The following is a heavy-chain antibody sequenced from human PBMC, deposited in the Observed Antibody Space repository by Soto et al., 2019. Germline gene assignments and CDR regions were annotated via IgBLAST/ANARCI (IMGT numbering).Heavy chain of an antibody. CDR3: TRETGFSGCWAPDQ. CDR1: GDTITSGGYY. V-gene: IGHV4-31*03. D-gene: IGHD6-13*01. Sequence: QVQLQESGPGLVKPSQTLSLTCTVSGDTITSGGYYWSWIRQLPGKGLQWIGYIYFRGITFYNPSLESRATMSVDTSQNQFSLRLTPVTAADSAIYYCTRETGFSGCWAPDQWGPGALVTVSS. J-gene: IGHJ4*02. CDR2: IYFRGIT.